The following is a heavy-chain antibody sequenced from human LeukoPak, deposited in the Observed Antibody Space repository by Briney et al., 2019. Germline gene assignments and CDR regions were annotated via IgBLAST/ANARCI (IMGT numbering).Heavy chain of an antibody. D-gene: IGHD4-23*01. V-gene: IGHV2-5*02. Sequence: SGPTLVNPTQTLTLTCTFSGFSLTTPGVGVAWIRQSPGKALECLALIYWDDDKRYSPSLKSRLTITKDTSKNQVVLTMTNMDPVDTATYYCAHRRTNSYFDYWGQGTLVTVSS. CDR1: GFSLTTPGVG. CDR3: AHRRTNSYFDY. J-gene: IGHJ4*02. CDR2: IYWDDDK.